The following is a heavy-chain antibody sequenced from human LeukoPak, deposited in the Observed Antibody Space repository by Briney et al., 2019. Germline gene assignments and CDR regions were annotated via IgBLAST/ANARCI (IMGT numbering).Heavy chain of an antibody. CDR2: IVGSGVTT. V-gene: IGHV3-23*01. J-gene: IGHJ4*02. D-gene: IGHD6-19*01. Sequence: GGSLRLSCAASGFTFRSYAMSWVRQAPGKGLEWVSVIVGSGVTTYYANSVKGRFTISRDSSKSTLYLQMNGLRSEDTAVYYCAKEVGSGWSPFDYWGQGTLVTVSS. CDR3: AKEVGSGWSPFDY. CDR1: GFTFRSYA.